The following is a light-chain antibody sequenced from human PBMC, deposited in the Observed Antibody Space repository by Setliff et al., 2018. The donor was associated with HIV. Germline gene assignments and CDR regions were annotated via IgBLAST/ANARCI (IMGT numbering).Light chain of an antibody. J-gene: IGLJ2*01. CDR2: DNS. V-gene: IGLV3-21*03. CDR1: NIGSKS. Sequence: ELTQPPSVSVAPGKTARITCGGNNIGSKSVHWYQQKPGQAPFLVVYDNSDRPSGIPERFSGSNFGNTATLTISRVEVGDEADYYCQVWDSRSDHVIFGGGTKVTVL. CDR3: QVWDSRSDHVI.